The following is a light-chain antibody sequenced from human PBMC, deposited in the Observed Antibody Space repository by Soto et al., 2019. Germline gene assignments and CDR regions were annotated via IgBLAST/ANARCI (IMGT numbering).Light chain of an antibody. J-gene: IGKJ4*01. Sequence: EIVLTQSPGTLSLSPGERASLSCRASQTVMSRFLAWYQHKPGKSPRLLIYGASSRDPGIPDRFSGSGSGRDFTLTISRLEPEDFAVYFCQQYGSSPFTFGGGTKMEIK. CDR2: GAS. CDR3: QQYGSSPFT. V-gene: IGKV3-20*01. CDR1: QTVMSRF.